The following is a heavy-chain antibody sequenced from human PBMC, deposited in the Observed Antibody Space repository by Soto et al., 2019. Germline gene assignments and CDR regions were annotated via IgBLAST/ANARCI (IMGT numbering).Heavy chain of an antibody. CDR2: IKQDGSEK. CDR1: GFTFSSYW. V-gene: IGHV3-7*05. CDR3: ARGVGPDNWNYGPSLFDY. J-gene: IGHJ4*02. Sequence: GGSLRLSCAASGFTFSSYWMSWVRQAPGKGLEWVANIKQDGSEKYYVDSVKGRFTISRDNAKNSPYLQMNSLRAEDTAVYYCARGVGPDNWNYGPSLFDYWGQGTLVTVSS. D-gene: IGHD1-7*01.